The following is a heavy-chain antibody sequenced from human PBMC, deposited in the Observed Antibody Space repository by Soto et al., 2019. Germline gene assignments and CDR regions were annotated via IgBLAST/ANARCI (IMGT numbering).Heavy chain of an antibody. V-gene: IGHV3-23*01. Sequence: VGSLRLSCGASGFTFSTHAMAWVRQTPGKGLEWVSSITSGSGATHYADSVKGRFSISRDNSKNTLFLQMNSLRAEDTAIYFCAKRLPFYFDYWGQGTLVTVSS. D-gene: IGHD4-17*01. CDR3: AKRLPFYFDY. CDR2: ITSGSGAT. J-gene: IGHJ4*02. CDR1: GFTFSTHA.